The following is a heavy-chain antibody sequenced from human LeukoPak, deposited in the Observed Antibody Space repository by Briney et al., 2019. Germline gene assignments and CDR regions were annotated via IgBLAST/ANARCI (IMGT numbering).Heavy chain of an antibody. Sequence: SETLSLTCTVSGGSISSSSYYWSWIRQPAGKGLEWIGRIHTSGSTSHNPSLTSRVTMSVDTSKNQFSLKLTSVTAADTAVYYCARETAELGRSFDYWGQGAQVTVSS. D-gene: IGHD6-6*01. CDR1: GGSISSSSYY. J-gene: IGHJ4*02. CDR2: IHTSGST. CDR3: ARETAELGRSFDY. V-gene: IGHV4-61*02.